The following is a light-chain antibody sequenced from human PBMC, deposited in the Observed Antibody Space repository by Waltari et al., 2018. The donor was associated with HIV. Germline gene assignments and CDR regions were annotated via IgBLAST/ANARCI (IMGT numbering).Light chain of an antibody. CDR1: SRDVGGCKY. CDR3: SSYTSSSTYV. Sequence: SALTQPASVSGSPGQSITISCTGTSRDVGGCKYDSWYQKPHGKAPKLMIYEVSKRPSGFSNRFSGSKSGNTASLTISGLQAEDEADYYCSSYTSSSTYVFGTGTKVTVL. V-gene: IGLV2-14*01. J-gene: IGLJ1*01. CDR2: EVS.